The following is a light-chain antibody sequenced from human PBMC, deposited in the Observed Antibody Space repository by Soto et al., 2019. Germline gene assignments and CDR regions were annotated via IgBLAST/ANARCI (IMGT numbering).Light chain of an antibody. Sequence: QSALTQPASVSGSPGQSITISCTGTSSDVGGYTSVSWYQQHPGKAPKLMIYDVSNRPSGVSDRFSGSKSGNTASLTISGLQAEDEDDYYCNSYTTSSTRVFGTGTKLTVL. CDR2: DVS. CDR3: NSYTTSSTRV. J-gene: IGLJ1*01. CDR1: SSDVGGYTS. V-gene: IGLV2-14*03.